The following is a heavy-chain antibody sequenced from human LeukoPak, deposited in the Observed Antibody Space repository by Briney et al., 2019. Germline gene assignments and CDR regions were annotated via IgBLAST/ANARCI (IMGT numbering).Heavy chain of an antibody. CDR3: ARGGSYSSSIYYYYGMDV. Sequence: GESLKISCKGSGYSFTSYWIGWVRQMPGKGLEWVGITYPGDSDTRYSPSFQGQVTISADKSISTAYLQWSSLKASDTAMYYCARGGSYSSSIYYYYGMDVWGQGTTVTVSS. CDR2: TYPGDSDT. J-gene: IGHJ6*02. CDR1: GYSFTSYW. D-gene: IGHD1-26*01. V-gene: IGHV5-51*01.